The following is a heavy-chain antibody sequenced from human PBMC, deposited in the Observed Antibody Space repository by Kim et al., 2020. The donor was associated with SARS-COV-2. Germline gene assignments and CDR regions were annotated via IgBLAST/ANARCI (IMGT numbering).Heavy chain of an antibody. D-gene: IGHD3-22*01. CDR3: ARGGYDSGGYFYRYFQP. Sequence: SQTLSLTCAITGDSVSSNIPAWNWFRQSPSRGLEWLGRTYYRSKWFYDYSVSVKGRITINADTSKNQFSLQLNSVTPEDTAVYFCARGGYDSGGYFYRYFQPWGLGPPVTVSS. CDR1: GDSVSSNIPA. V-gene: IGHV6-1*01. CDR2: TYYRSKWFY. J-gene: IGHJ1*01.